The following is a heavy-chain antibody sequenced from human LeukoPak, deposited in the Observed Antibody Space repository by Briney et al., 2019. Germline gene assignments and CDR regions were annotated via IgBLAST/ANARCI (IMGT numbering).Heavy chain of an antibody. V-gene: IGHV4-34*01. CDR1: GGSFSGYY. CDR2: INHSGST. J-gene: IGHJ3*02. CDR3: ARGAPSYSYGYLGRLDAFDI. Sequence: SETLSLTCTVYGGSFSGYYWSWIRQPPGKGLEWIGEINHSGSTNYNPPLKSRVTISVDTSKNQFSLKLSSVTAADTAVYYCARGAPSYSYGYLGRLDAFDIWGQGTMVTVSS. D-gene: IGHD5-18*01.